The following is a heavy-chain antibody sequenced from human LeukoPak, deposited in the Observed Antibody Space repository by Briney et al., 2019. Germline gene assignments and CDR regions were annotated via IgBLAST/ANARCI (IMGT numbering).Heavy chain of an antibody. CDR1: GFTFSTYA. D-gene: IGHD3-10*01. V-gene: IGHV3-23*01. CDR3: ARDRAPPTSWYFDL. J-gene: IGHJ2*01. CDR2: ISGSGAKT. Sequence: GGSLRLSCAASGFTFSTYAMNWVRQAPGKGLEWVSAISGSGAKTYYADFVKGRFTISRDNSKNTLYLQMNSLRVEDSAVYYCARDRAPPTSWYFDLWGRGTLVTVSS.